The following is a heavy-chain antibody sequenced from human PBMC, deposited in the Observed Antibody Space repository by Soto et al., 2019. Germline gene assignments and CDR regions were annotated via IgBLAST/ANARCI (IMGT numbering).Heavy chain of an antibody. CDR2: IYTSGST. CDR1: GGSISSYY. D-gene: IGHD4-17*01. CDR3: ARETGDYGIYYYYYGMDV. J-gene: IGHJ6*02. Sequence: QVQLQESGPGLVKPSETLSLTCTVSGGSISSYYWSWIRQPAGKGLEWIGRIYTSGSTNYNPSLKSRVTMSVATSKNQFSLKLSSVTAADTAVYYCARETGDYGIYYYYYGMDVWGQGTTVTVSS. V-gene: IGHV4-4*07.